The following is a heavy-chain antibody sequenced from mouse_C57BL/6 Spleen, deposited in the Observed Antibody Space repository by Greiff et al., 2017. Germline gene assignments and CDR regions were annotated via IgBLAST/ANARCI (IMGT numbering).Heavy chain of an antibody. Sequence: EVMLVESGEGLVKPGGSLKLSCAASGFTFSSYAMSWVRQTPEKRLEWVAYISSGGDYIYYADTVKGRFTISRDNARNTLYLQMSSLKSEDTAMYYCTRAYYDLYYFDYWGQGTTLTVSS. V-gene: IGHV5-9-1*02. CDR2: ISSGGDYI. J-gene: IGHJ2*01. CDR1: GFTFSSYA. CDR3: TRAYYDLYYFDY. D-gene: IGHD2-10*01.